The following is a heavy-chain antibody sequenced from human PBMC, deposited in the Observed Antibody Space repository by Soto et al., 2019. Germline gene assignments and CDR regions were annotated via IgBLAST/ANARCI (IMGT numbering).Heavy chain of an antibody. Sequence: EVQLVESGGGLVQPGWSLRLSCAGSGFAVIGNYMSWVRQAPGKGLEWVSVIFAGGGTYYADSVKGSFTITRDNSKNTLYLQMNSLRAEDTAVYYCARDYRSVDYWGQGTLVTVSS. J-gene: IGHJ4*02. CDR1: GFAVIGNY. CDR2: IFAGGGT. CDR3: ARDYRSVDY. V-gene: IGHV3-66*01.